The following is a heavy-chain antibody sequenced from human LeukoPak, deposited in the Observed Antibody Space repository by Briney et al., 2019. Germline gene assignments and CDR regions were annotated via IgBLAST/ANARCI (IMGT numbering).Heavy chain of an antibody. D-gene: IGHD5-18*01. Sequence: ASVKVSCKASGYTFTSYDINWVRQATGQGLEWMGWMNPNSGNTGYAQKFQGRVTMTEDTSTDTAYMELSSLRSEDTAVYYCATFVLDTAMVFDYWGQGTLVTVSS. CDR1: GYTFTSYD. J-gene: IGHJ4*02. CDR2: MNPNSGNT. CDR3: ATFVLDTAMVFDY. V-gene: IGHV1-8*01.